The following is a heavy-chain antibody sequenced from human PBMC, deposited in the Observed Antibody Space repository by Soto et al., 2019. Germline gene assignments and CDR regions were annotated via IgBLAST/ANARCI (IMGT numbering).Heavy chain of an antibody. D-gene: IGHD3-10*01. Sequence: QVQLQQWGAGLLKPSETLSLTCAVYGGSFSGYYWSWIRQPPGKGLEWIGEINHSGSTNYNPSLKSRVTISVDTSKNQFSLKLSSVTAADTAVYYCARSDTLDYYGSGSFYGMDVWGPGTTVTVSS. CDR1: GGSFSGYY. CDR3: ARSDTLDYYGSGSFYGMDV. CDR2: INHSGST. J-gene: IGHJ6*02. V-gene: IGHV4-34*01.